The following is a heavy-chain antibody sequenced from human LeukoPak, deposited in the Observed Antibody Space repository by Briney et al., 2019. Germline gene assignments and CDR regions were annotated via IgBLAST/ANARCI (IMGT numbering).Heavy chain of an antibody. CDR3: AKDHPYYYGSGSAYYFDY. Sequence: PGRSLRLSCAASGFTFSSYAMSWVRQAPGKGLEWVSAISGSGGSTYYADSVKGRFTISRDNSKNTLYLQMNSLRAEDTAVYYCAKDHPYYYGSGSAYYFDYWGQGTLVTVSS. V-gene: IGHV3-23*01. J-gene: IGHJ4*02. CDR1: GFTFSSYA. D-gene: IGHD3-10*01. CDR2: ISGSGGST.